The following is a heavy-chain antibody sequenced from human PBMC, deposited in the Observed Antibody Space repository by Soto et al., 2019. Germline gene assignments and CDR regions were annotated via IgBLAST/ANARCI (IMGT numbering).Heavy chain of an antibody. CDR2: IIPILGIA. CDR3: AGTLLNRVVPESSDY. CDR1: GGTFSSYT. V-gene: IGHV1-69*02. Sequence: GASVKVSCKASGGTFSSYTISWVRQAPGQGLEWMGRIIPILGIANYAQKFQGRVTITADKSTSTAYMELSSLRSEDTAVYYCAGTLLNRVVPESSDYWGQGTLVTVSS. D-gene: IGHD2-2*01. J-gene: IGHJ4*02.